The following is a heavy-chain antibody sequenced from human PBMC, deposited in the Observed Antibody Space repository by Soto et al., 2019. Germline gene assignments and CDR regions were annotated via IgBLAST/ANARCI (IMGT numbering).Heavy chain of an antibody. Sequence: PSETLSLTCAVYGGSFSGYYWSWIRQTPGKGLEWIGEINHSGSTYYNPSLKSRLTISVDKSKNQFSLNLTSVTAADTAVYYCARQDRVVVEGRWFDPWGQGTLVTVSS. J-gene: IGHJ5*02. CDR2: INHSGST. D-gene: IGHD2-15*01. V-gene: IGHV4-34*01. CDR3: ARQDRVVVEGRWFDP. CDR1: GGSFSGYY.